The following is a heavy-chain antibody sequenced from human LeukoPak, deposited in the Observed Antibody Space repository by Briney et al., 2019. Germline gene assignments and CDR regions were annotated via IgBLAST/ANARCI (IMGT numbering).Heavy chain of an antibody. CDR3: APTRSGSYSLYY. V-gene: IGHV1-3*01. CDR2: INAGNGNT. D-gene: IGHD1-26*01. J-gene: IGHJ4*02. Sequence: ASVKVSCKASGYTFTSYYMHWVRQAPGQRLEWMGWINAGNGNTKYSQKFQGRVTITRGTSASTAYMELSSLRSEDTAVYYCAPTRSGSYSLYYWGQGTLVTVSS. CDR1: GYTFTSYY.